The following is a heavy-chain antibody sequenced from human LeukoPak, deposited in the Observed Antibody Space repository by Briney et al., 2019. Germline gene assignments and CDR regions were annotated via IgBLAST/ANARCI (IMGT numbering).Heavy chain of an antibody. V-gene: IGHV1-18*01. CDR1: GYTFTNYG. D-gene: IGHD3-10*01. Sequence: ASVKVSCKASGYTFTNYGISWVRQAPGQGLEWMGWISAYNGNTNYAQKLQGRVTVTTDTSTSTAYMELRSLRSDDTAVYYCSREYGSGSYGSYYYYMDVWGKGTTVTISS. CDR3: SREYGSGSYGSYYYYMDV. J-gene: IGHJ6*03. CDR2: ISAYNGNT.